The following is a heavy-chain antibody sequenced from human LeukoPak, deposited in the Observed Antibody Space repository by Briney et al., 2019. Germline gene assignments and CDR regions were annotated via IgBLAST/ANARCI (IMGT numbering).Heavy chain of an antibody. CDR2: INHSGST. V-gene: IGHV4-34*01. J-gene: IGHJ5*02. Sequence: SETLSLTCAVYGGSFSGYYWSWIRQPPGKGLEWIGEINHSGSTNYNPSLKSRVTISVDTSKNQFSLKLSSVTAADTAVYTCARWISSGYNWFDPWGQGTLVTVSS. D-gene: IGHD3-22*01. CDR3: ARWISSGYNWFDP. CDR1: GGSFSGYY.